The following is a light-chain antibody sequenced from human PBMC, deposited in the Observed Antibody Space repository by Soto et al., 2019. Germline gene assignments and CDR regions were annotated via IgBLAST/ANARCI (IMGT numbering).Light chain of an antibody. J-gene: IGLJ2*01. CDR3: SSYTSSSTLVV. CDR1: SNDVGGYDY. V-gene: IGLV2-14*01. CDR2: EVS. Sequence: QSALTQPASLSASPGQSITISCTGTSNDVGGYDYVSWYQQHPGKAPKLIIYEVSNRPSGVSNRFSGSKSGNTASLTISGLQAEDEADYYCSSYTSSSTLVVFGGGTKLTVL.